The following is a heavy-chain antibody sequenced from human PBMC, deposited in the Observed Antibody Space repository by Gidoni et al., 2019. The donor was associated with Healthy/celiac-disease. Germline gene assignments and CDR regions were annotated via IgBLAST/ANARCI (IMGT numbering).Heavy chain of an antibody. CDR2: TSAYNGNT. Sequence: QVQLVQSGAEVKKPGASVKVSCKASRYTFTSDGISWVRQDPGQAPEWMGWTSAYNGNTNDAQTLQGRVTMTTDTSTSTAYLELRSLRSDDTAVYYCARDLGRFNGDYGGNYFDYWGQGTLVTVSS. V-gene: IGHV1-18*01. CDR3: ARDLGRFNGDYGGNYFDY. CDR1: RYTFTSDG. D-gene: IGHD4-17*01. J-gene: IGHJ4*02.